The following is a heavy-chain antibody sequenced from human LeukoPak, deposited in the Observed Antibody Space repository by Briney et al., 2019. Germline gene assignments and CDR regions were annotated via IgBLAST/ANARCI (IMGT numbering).Heavy chain of an antibody. V-gene: IGHV3-23*01. CDR2: MTGPADTT. J-gene: IGHJ4*02. CDR1: GFNFDNFA. Sequence: GGSLRLSCAASGFNFDNFAMSWVRQAPGKGPEWLSAMTGPADTTYYAESVEGRFTISRDYSKSMVYLQMNSLRVEDTAIYYCAKGAEIDHWGQGTLVTVSS. CDR3: AKGAEIDH.